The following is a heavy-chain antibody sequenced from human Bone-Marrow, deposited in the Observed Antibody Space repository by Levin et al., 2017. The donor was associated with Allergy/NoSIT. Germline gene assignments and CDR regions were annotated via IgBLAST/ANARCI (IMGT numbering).Heavy chain of an antibody. CDR1: GGSISSGGYY. V-gene: IGHV4-31*03. CDR2: IYYSGST. D-gene: IGHD2-8*01. Sequence: LRLSCTVSGGSISSGGYYWSWIRQHPGKGLEWIGYIYYSGSTYYNPSLKSRVTISVDTSKNQFSLKLSSVTAADTAVYYCARDHNGVGEFDYWGQGTLVTVSS. CDR3: ARDHNGVGEFDY. J-gene: IGHJ4*02.